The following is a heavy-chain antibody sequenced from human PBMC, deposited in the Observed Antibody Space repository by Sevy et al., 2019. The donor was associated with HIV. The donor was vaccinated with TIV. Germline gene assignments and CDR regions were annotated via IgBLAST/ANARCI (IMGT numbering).Heavy chain of an antibody. V-gene: IGHV3-64D*06. CDR3: VKDQQWLYSYFYYYYYGMDV. J-gene: IGHJ6*02. D-gene: IGHD6-19*01. CDR1: GFTFSSYA. Sequence: GGSLRLSCSASGFTFSSYAMHWVRQAPGKGLEYVSAISSNGGSTYYADSVKGRFTISRDNSKNTLYLQMSSLRAEDTAVYYGVKDQQWLYSYFYYYYYGMDVWGQGTTVTVSS. CDR2: ISSNGGST.